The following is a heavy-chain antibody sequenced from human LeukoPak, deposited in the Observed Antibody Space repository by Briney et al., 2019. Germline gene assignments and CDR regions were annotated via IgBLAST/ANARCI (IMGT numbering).Heavy chain of an antibody. V-gene: IGHV3-23*01. CDR3: AKPPYDYVWGSFDY. CDR2: ISGSGGST. J-gene: IGHJ4*02. D-gene: IGHD3-16*01. CDR1: GFTFSSYA. Sequence: GGSLRLSCAASGFTFSSYAMGWVRQAPGKGLEWISAISGSGGSTYYADSVKGRFTISRDNSKNTLYLQMNSLRAEDTAVYYCAKPPYDYVWGSFDYWGQGTLVTVSS.